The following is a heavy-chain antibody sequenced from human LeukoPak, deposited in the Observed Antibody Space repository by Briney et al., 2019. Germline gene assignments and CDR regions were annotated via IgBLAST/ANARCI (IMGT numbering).Heavy chain of an antibody. CDR3: ATTQWGYYYMDV. V-gene: IGHV3-11*01. D-gene: IGHD1-26*01. CDR2: ISSSGSTM. Sequence: PGGSLRLSCAASGFTFSDYYMSWIRQAPGKGLELVSYISSSGSTMYYADSVKGRFTISGDNAKNSLYLQMNSLRAEDTAVYYCATTQWGYYYMDVWGKGTTVTVSS. CDR1: GFTFSDYY. J-gene: IGHJ6*03.